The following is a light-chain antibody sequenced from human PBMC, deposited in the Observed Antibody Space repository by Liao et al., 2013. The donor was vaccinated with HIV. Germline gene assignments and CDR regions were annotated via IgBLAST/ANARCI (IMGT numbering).Light chain of an antibody. CDR2: QDG. J-gene: IGLJ1*01. Sequence: SYELTQPPSVSVSPGQTASITCSGDKLGDKYAYWYQQKPGQSPVLVIYQDGKRPSGIPERFSGSNSGNTATLTISGTQAMDEADYYCQAWDSSTYVFGTGTKVTVL. CDR3: QAWDSSTYV. CDR1: KLGDKY. V-gene: IGLV3-1*01.